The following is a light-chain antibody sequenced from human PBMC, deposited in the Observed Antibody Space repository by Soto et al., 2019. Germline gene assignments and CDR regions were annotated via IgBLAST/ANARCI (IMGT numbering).Light chain of an antibody. V-gene: IGKV3-11*01. CDR3: QQRLNWPPIT. CDR2: DTS. J-gene: IGKJ5*01. CDR1: QTVSRD. Sequence: EIVLTQSPATLSLSPGERATLSCRASQTVSRDLAWYQQKPGQAPRLLIYDTSNRATGIPARFSGSGSGTDFTLTISSLEPEDFAVYYCQQRLNWPPITFGQGTRLEIK.